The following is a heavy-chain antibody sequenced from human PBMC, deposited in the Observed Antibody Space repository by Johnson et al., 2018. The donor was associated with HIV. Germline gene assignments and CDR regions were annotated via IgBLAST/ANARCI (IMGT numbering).Heavy chain of an antibody. J-gene: IGHJ3*02. Sequence: VQLVESGGGLVQRGGSLKLSCAASGFTFSSYAMHWVRQAPGKGLEYVSAISSDGGNTYYGNSVKGRFTISRDNSKNTLYLQMGSLRAEDMGGYYCARGRSAVSSSWYGAFDIWGQGTMVTVSS. V-gene: IGHV3-64*01. CDR3: ARGRSAVSSSWYGAFDI. CDR1: GFTFSSYA. CDR2: ISSDGGNT. D-gene: IGHD6-13*01.